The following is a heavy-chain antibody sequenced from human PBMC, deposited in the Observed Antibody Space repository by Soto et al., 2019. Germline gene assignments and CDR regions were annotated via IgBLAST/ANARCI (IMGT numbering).Heavy chain of an antibody. CDR1: GFTFSNYA. CDR3: AKVPLRPYYLDY. CDR2: ISGSGDST. V-gene: IGHV3-23*01. J-gene: IGHJ4*01. Sequence: EVQLLDSGGGLVQPGGSLRLSCAASGFTFSNYAMNWVRQAPGKGLEWVSIISGSGDSTNYADSVRGRFTISRDNSIITLYLQMNSLRADDTAIYCCAKVPLRPYYLDYWGQGTLVTVSS. D-gene: IGHD4-17*01.